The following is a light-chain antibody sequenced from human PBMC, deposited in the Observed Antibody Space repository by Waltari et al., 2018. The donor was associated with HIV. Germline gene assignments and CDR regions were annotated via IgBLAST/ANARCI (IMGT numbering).Light chain of an antibody. Sequence: DIQMTQSPSTLSASVGDRVTITCRASQSVCSWLAWYQQKPGKAPKLLFYKASSLESGVPSRFSGSGSGTEFTLTISSLQPDDFATYCCQQYNSYSQTFGQGTKVEIK. CDR1: QSVCSW. J-gene: IGKJ1*01. V-gene: IGKV1-5*03. CDR2: KAS. CDR3: QQYNSYSQT.